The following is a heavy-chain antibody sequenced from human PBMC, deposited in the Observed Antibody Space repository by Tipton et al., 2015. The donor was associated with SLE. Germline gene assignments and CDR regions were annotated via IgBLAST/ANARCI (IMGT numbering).Heavy chain of an antibody. CDR1: GYSFTSYW. D-gene: IGHD6-13*01. V-gene: IGHV5-51*03. CDR2: IYPGDSDT. Sequence: QLVQSGAEVKKPGESLKISCKGSGYSFTSYWIGWVRQMPGKGLEWMGIIYPGDSDTRYSPSFQGQVTISADKSISTAYLQWSSLKASDTAMYYCTRPHAAAGTYDAFDIWGQGTMVTVSS. CDR3: TRPHAAAGTYDAFDI. J-gene: IGHJ3*02.